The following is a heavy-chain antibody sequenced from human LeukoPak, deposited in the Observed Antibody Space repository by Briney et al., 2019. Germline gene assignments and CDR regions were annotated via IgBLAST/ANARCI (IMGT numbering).Heavy chain of an antibody. CDR2: ITSAGGGS. D-gene: IGHD3-3*01. CDR1: GFSFSSSA. V-gene: IGHV3-23*01. CDR3: AKDNRAGWETIFGVVYSTWFDP. J-gene: IGHJ5*02. Sequence: GGSLRLSCAASGFSFSSSAMSWVRQAPGKGLEWVSSITSAGGGSYYPDSVKGRFTISRDNSKNTLYLQMNSLRAEDTAVYYCAKDNRAGWETIFGVVYSTWFDPWGQGTLVTVSS.